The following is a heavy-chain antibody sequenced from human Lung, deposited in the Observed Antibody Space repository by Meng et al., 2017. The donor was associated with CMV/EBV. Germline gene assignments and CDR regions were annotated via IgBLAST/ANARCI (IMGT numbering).Heavy chain of an antibody. V-gene: IGHV4-4*02. CDR1: GDSITNHNW. J-gene: IGHJ1*01. Sequence: QVQLRESGPAPVKASETLSLTCAVSGDSITNHNWWAWVCQPPGKGLEWIGEIPHRGSSAYNPSLKSRVSMSIDKSKNQFSLKLTSVTAADTAVYHCLRRSGGSVWGQGTLVTVSS. CDR3: LRRSGGSV. D-gene: IGHD3-10*01. CDR2: IPHRGSS.